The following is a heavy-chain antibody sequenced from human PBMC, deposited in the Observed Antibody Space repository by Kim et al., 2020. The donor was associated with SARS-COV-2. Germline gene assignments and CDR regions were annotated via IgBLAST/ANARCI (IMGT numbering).Heavy chain of an antibody. CDR1: GGTLRSYA. CDR2: IIAFSGTA. V-gene: IGHV1-69*13. Sequence: SVKVSCKAPGGTLRSYAINWVRQAPGLGLEWMGGIIAFSGTASYAQKFQGRLAITADESTSTAYMDLSSLGSEDTAVYYCATAVAGPLLPSEDWGQGTLVTVSS. CDR3: ATAVAGPLLPSED. J-gene: IGHJ1*01. D-gene: IGHD6-19*01.